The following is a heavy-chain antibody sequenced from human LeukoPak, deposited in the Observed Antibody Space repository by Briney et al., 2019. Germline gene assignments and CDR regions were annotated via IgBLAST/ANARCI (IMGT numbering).Heavy chain of an antibody. CDR2: ISSSSTYI. CDR1: GSGFSFNTYN. V-gene: IGHV3-21*01. CDR3: ARDGGYRFDP. Sequence: GGSLRLSCVASGSGFSFNTYNMIWVRRAPWKGLGCVSSISSSSTYIYYADSVKGRFTISRDNAKNSLYLQMNSLRAEDTAIYYCARDGGYRFDPWGQGTLVTVSS. D-gene: IGHD3-16*01. J-gene: IGHJ5*02.